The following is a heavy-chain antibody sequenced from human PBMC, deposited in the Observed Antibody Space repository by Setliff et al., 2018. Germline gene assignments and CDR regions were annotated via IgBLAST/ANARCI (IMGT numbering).Heavy chain of an antibody. CDR2: VYHRGST. CDR1: GYSIGYSIGSGHY. Sequence: SETLSLTCAVSGYSIGYSIGSGHYWGWIRQPPGKGLEWIGSVYHRGSTYYNPSLESRVTISVDTSKNQFSLKLSSVTAADTAVYYCARGLFTFGGVHDAFDIWGQGTMVTVSS. J-gene: IGHJ3*02. V-gene: IGHV4-38-2*01. D-gene: IGHD3-16*01. CDR3: ARGLFTFGGVHDAFDI.